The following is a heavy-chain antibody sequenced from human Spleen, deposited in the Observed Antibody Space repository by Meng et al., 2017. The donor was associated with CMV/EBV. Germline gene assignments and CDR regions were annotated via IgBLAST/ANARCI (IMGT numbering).Heavy chain of an antibody. CDR1: FSLRTSGVG. Sequence: FSLRTSGVGVGWIRQPPGKALEWLGIIYGNDDKRYSPSLKSRVTIKKDTSKKQVVLIVTNVEPVDTGTYYCAHTPMLVSWNYDAFDVWGPGTEVTVSS. CDR2: IYGNDDK. V-gene: IGHV2-5*01. J-gene: IGHJ3*01. D-gene: IGHD1-1*01. CDR3: AHTPMLVSWNYDAFDV.